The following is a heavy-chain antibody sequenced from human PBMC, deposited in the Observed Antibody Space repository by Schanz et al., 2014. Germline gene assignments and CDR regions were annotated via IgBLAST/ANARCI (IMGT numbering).Heavy chain of an antibody. D-gene: IGHD3-9*01. CDR3: ARDAADFYDILTEEDY. CDR2: ISVYNHNK. V-gene: IGHV1-18*01. Sequence: QVQLVKSGAEVKKPGASVRVSCKASGYTFTTYAMSWVRQAPGQGLEWMGWISVYNHNKEYDQKFQGRVTMTTDTSTSTAYMELRSLRSDDTAVYYCARDAADFYDILTEEDYWGQGTLVTGSS. CDR1: GYTFTTYA. J-gene: IGHJ4*02.